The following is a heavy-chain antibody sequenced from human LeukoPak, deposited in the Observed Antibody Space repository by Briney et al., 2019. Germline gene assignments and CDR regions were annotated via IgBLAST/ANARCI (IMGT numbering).Heavy chain of an antibody. Sequence: GGSLRLSCAAYGFTFSSYAMSWVRQAPGKGREWVSAISGSGGSTYYADSVKGRFTISRDNSKNTLYLQMNSLRAEDTAVYYCAKGERVFTMIVAPAFDIWAKGQWSPSLQ. CDR3: AKGERVFTMIVAPAFDI. D-gene: IGHD3-22*01. CDR2: ISGSGGST. CDR1: GFTFSSYA. J-gene: IGHJ3*02. V-gene: IGHV3-23*01.